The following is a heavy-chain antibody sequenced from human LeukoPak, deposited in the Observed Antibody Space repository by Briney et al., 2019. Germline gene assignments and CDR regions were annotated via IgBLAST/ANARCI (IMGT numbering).Heavy chain of an antibody. CDR2: ISSSSYI. CDR1: GFSFSRFS. CDR3: ASESKRGYSYGSPTDAFDI. V-gene: IGHV3-21*01. J-gene: IGHJ3*02. D-gene: IGHD5-18*01. Sequence: GGSLRLSCAASGFSFSRFSMNWVRQAPGKGLEGGSSISSSSYIYYAHSVKGRFTIPRDNAKNSLYLQMNSLRAEDTAVYYCASESKRGYSYGSPTDAFDIWGQGKMVTVSS.